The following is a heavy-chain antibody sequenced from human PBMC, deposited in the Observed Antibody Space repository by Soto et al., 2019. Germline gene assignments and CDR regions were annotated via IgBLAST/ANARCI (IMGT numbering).Heavy chain of an antibody. J-gene: IGHJ4*02. CDR1: GFTFSSYG. Sequence: GGSLRLSCAASGFTFSSYGMHWVRQAPGKGLEWVSVISHDGSNKYYADSVKGRFTISRDNSKNTLYLQMNSLRAEDTAVYYCAKGDRIAAAGDFDYWGQGTLVTVSS. V-gene: IGHV3-30*18. CDR2: ISHDGSNK. CDR3: AKGDRIAAAGDFDY. D-gene: IGHD6-13*01.